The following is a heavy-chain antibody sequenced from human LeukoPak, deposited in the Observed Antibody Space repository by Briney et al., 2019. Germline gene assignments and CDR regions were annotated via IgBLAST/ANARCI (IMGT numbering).Heavy chain of an antibody. V-gene: IGHV3-23*01. CDR3: AKDFSIGYSAHFDY. Sequence: GGSLRLSCVGSGFTFRSHAMSWVRQAPEKGLEFVSGIYENGGTTYYADSVKGRFSISRDNSKNTLYLQMDSPRGEDTAVYYCAKDFSIGYSAHFDYWGQGALVTVSS. CDR1: GFTFRSHA. D-gene: IGHD3-22*01. CDR2: IYENGGTT. J-gene: IGHJ4*02.